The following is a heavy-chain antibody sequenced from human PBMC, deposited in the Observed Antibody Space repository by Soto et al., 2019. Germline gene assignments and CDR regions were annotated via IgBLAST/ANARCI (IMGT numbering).Heavy chain of an antibody. CDR1: GFTFYHHA. CDR3: VRKAIGSTLTPYYWYFDF. Sequence: EVQLLESGGGLVQPGGSLRLSCAASGFTFYHHAMTWVRQAPGKGLEWVATISGGGDAPYYADSVRGRFTISRDNSRNTVSLLVNSLGAEDTAIYFCVRKAIGSTLTPYYWYFDFWGRGTLVSVSS. V-gene: IGHV3-23*01. CDR2: ISGGGDAP. J-gene: IGHJ2*01. D-gene: IGHD4-17*01.